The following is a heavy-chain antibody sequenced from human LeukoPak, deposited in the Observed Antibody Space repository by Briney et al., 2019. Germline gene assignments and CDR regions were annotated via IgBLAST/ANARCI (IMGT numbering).Heavy chain of an antibody. Sequence: SETLSLTCAVYGGSFSGYYWSWVRQPPGKGLEWIGEINHSGSTNYNPSLKSRVTMSVDTSKNQFSLKLSSVTAADTAVYYCARTPRYDYIWGSYRYTGDSAFDIWGQGTMVTVSS. CDR1: GGSFSGYY. CDR3: ARTPRYDYIWGSYRYTGDSAFDI. CDR2: INHSGST. V-gene: IGHV4-34*01. D-gene: IGHD3-16*02. J-gene: IGHJ3*02.